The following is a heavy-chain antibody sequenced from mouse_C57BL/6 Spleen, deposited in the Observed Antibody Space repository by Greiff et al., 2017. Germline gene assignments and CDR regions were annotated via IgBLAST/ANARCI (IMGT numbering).Heavy chain of an antibody. CDR1: GFTFSSYA. CDR2: ISDGGSYT. J-gene: IGHJ1*03. Sequence: EVQRVESGGGLVKPGGSLKLSCAASGFTFSSYAMSWVRQTPEKRLEWVATISDGGSYTYYPDNVKGRFTISRDNAKNKLYLQMSHLKSEDTAMYYCARGYDDDVGYWYFDVWGTGTTVTVSS. V-gene: IGHV5-4*01. CDR3: ARGYDDDVGYWYFDV. D-gene: IGHD2-4*01.